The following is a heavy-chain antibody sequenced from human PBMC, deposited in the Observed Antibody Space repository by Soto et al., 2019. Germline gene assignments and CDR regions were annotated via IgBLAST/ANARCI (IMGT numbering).Heavy chain of an antibody. Sequence: ASVKVSCKASGGTFSSYAISWVRQAPGQGLEWMGGIIPIFGTANYAQKFQGRVTITADESTRTAYMELSSLRSEDTAVYYCARGARWLQRYYFDYWGQGTLVTVSS. D-gene: IGHD5-12*01. CDR1: GGTFSSYA. CDR2: IIPIFGTA. J-gene: IGHJ4*02. V-gene: IGHV1-69*13. CDR3: ARGARWLQRYYFDY.